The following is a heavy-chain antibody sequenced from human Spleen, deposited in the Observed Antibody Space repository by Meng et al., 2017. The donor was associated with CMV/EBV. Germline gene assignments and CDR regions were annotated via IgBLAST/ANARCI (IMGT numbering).Heavy chain of an antibody. J-gene: IGHJ6*02. CDR1: GGSISSGGYY. CDR3: ARLARSSSRDYYGMDV. V-gene: IGHV4-31*03. CDR2: IYYSGST. D-gene: IGHD3-16*02. Sequence: SETLSLTCTVSGGSISSGGYYWSWIRQHPGKGLEWIGYIYYSGSTYYNPSLKSRLTISVDKSKNQFSLKVRSVTAADTAVYFCARLARSSSRDYYGMDVWGQGTTVTVSS.